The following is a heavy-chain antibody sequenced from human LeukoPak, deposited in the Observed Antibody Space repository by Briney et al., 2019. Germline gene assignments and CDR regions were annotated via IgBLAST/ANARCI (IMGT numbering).Heavy chain of an antibody. CDR3: AGRHTGTFEY. D-gene: IGHD5-18*01. J-gene: IGHJ4*02. CDR2: IYSSGTT. CDR1: SDSISGYY. Sequence: KSSETLSLTRSVSSDSISGYYWTWIRQTPGKGLEWIGYIYSSGTTNYNPSFKSRVTISLDSSKKQFSLKLRSVTDADTAVYYCAGRHTGTFEYWGQGTLVTVSP. V-gene: IGHV4-59*01.